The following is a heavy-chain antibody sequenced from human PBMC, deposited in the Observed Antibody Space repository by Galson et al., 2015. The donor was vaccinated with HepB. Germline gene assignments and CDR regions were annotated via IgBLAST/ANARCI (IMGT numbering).Heavy chain of an antibody. Sequence: SETLSLTCAVYGGSFSGYYWSWIRQPPGKGLEWIGEINHSGSTNYNPSLKSRVTISVDTSKNQFSLKLSSVTAADTAVYYCARGRGLSTYYRYWYFDLWGRGTLVTVSS. V-gene: IGHV4-34*01. CDR2: INHSGST. CDR3: ARGRGLSTYYRYWYFDL. CDR1: GGSFSGYY. J-gene: IGHJ2*01. D-gene: IGHD1-26*01.